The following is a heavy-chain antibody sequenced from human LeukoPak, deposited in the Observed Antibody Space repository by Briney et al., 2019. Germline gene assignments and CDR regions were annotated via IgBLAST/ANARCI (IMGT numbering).Heavy chain of an antibody. D-gene: IGHD3-16*01. Sequence: GGSLRLSCATSGFTFDEYGMSWVRQAPGKGLEWVSGISWNGGSTGYADSVKGRFTISRDNAKKSLYLQMNSLRAEDTALYYCAGNAQGGYYYYMDVWGKGTTVTVSS. CDR1: GFTFDEYG. V-gene: IGHV3-20*04. CDR3: AGNAQGGYYYYMDV. J-gene: IGHJ6*03. CDR2: ISWNGGST.